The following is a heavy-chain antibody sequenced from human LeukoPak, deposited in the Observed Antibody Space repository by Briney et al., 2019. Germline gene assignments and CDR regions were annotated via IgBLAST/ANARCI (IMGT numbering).Heavy chain of an antibody. Sequence: GGSLRLSCAASGFTFSSYAMSWVRQAPGKGLEWVSAISGSGGSTYYADSVKGRFTISRDNSKNTLYLQMNSLRAEDTAVYYCARFPTWESRPLFDAFDIWGQGTMVTVSS. V-gene: IGHV3-23*01. J-gene: IGHJ3*02. CDR1: GFTFSSYA. D-gene: IGHD1-26*01. CDR3: ARFPTWESRPLFDAFDI. CDR2: ISGSGGST.